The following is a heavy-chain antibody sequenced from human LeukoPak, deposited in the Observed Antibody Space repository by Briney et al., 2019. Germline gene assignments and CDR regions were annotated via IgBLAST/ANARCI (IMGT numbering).Heavy chain of an antibody. CDR1: GFTFSDYY. J-gene: IGHJ4*02. CDR2: ISSSGSTI. D-gene: IGHD1-1*01. CDR3: ASTLERWYSFDY. V-gene: IGHV3-11*04. Sequence: PGGSLRLSCAASGFTFSDYYMSWIRQAPGKGLEWLSYISSSGSTIYYADSVKGRFTISRDNANNSLYLQMNSLRAEDTAVYYCASTLERWYSFDYWGQGTLVTVSS.